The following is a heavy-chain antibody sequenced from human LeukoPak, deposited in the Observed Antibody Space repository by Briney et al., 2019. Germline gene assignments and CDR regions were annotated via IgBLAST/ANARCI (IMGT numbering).Heavy chain of an antibody. V-gene: IGHV3-30*04. CDR3: ASARPKGRGYDDY. CDR2: ISYDGSNK. J-gene: IGHJ4*02. Sequence: GGSLRLSCAASGFTFSSYAMHWVRQAPGKGLEWVAVISYDGSNKYYADSVKGRFTISRDNSKNTLYLQMNSLRAEDTAVYYCASARPKGRGYDDYWGQGTLVTVSS. D-gene: IGHD5-12*01. CDR1: GFTFSSYA.